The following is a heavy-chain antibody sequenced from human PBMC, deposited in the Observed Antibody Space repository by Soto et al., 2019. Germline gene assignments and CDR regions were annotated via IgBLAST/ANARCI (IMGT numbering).Heavy chain of an antibody. D-gene: IGHD6-13*01. J-gene: IGHJ6*02. V-gene: IGHV3-30*03. CDR2: ISYDGSNK. CDR3: ARGDSSSWPAYYYYGMDV. CDR1: GFTFSSYG. Sequence: QMQLVESGGGVVQPGRSLRLSCAASGFTFSSYGMHWVRQAPGKGLEWVAVISYDGSNKYYADSVKGRFTISRDNSKNTLYLQMSSLRAEDTGVYYCARGDSSSWPAYYYYGMDVWGQGTTVTVSS.